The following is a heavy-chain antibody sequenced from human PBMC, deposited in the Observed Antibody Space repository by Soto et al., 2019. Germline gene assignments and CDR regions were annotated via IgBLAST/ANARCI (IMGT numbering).Heavy chain of an antibody. D-gene: IGHD3-16*01. CDR3: ARDFYDLLYKFDY. J-gene: IGHJ4*02. Sequence: EVQMVESGGGLVQPGGSLRLSCAASGFTVSNHYMAWVRQAPGKGLAWVSVIHTGGSTYYADSVKGRFSISRDNSKNTLYLQMSSLRAEDTAVYYCARDFYDLLYKFDYWGQGTLVTVSS. CDR2: IHTGGST. CDR1: GFTVSNHY. V-gene: IGHV3-66*01.